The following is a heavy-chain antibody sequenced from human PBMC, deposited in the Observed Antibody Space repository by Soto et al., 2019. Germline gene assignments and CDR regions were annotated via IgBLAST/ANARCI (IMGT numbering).Heavy chain of an antibody. J-gene: IGHJ4*02. CDR2: IITNFGTA. CDR3: ARDGGASDTAMVTGYLDD. D-gene: IGHD5-18*01. V-gene: IGHV1-69*01. CDR1: GGTFSSYA. Sequence: QVQLLQSGAEVKKPGSSVKGSCKASGGTFSSYAISWVRQAPGQVLEWMGGIITNFGTANYAQKLQGRVTITADESKSTAYMELSSLRSEDTAVYYCARDGGASDTAMVTGYLDDWGQGTMVTVSS.